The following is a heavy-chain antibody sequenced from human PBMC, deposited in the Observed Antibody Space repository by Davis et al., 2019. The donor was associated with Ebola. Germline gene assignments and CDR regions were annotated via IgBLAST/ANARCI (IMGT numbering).Heavy chain of an antibody. D-gene: IGHD3-22*01. CDR3: AKQESLYGSSDY. Sequence: GSLRLSCTVSGGSISSYYWSWIRQPPGKGLEWIGYIYYSGSTNYNPSLKSRVTISVDRSISTAYLQWSSLKASDTAMYYCAKQESLYGSSDYWGQGTLVTVSS. V-gene: IGHV4-59*08. CDR1: GGSISSYY. CDR2: IYYSGST. J-gene: IGHJ4*02.